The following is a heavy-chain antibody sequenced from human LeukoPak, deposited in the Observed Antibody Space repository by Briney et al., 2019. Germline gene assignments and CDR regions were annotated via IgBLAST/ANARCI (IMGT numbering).Heavy chain of an antibody. CDR1: GFTSSSYS. CDR2: ISSSSSYI. V-gene: IGHV3-21*01. Sequence: GGSLRLSCAASGFTSSSYSMNWVRQAPGKGLEWVSSISSSSSYIYYADSVKGRFTISRDNAKNSLYLQMNSLRAEDTAVYYCARDRDGYNDYWGQGTLVTVSS. CDR3: ARDRDGYNDY. D-gene: IGHD5-24*01. J-gene: IGHJ4*02.